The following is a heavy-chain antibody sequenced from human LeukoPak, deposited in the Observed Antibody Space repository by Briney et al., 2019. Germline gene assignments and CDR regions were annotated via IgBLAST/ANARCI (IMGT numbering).Heavy chain of an antibody. J-gene: IGHJ2*01. V-gene: IGHV1-24*01. Sequence: ASVKVSCKVSGYALTELSMHWVRQAPGKGLEWMGGFDPEDGETIYAQKFQGRVTMTEDTSTDTAYMELSSLRSEDTAVYYCATPSSITGTTGADWYFDLWGRGTLVTVSS. CDR2: FDPEDGET. CDR1: GYALTELS. D-gene: IGHD1-20*01. CDR3: ATPSSITGTTGADWYFDL.